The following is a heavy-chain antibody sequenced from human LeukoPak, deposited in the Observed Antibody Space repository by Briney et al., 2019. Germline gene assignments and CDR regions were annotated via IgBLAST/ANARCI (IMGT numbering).Heavy chain of an antibody. V-gene: IGHV3-23*01. Sequence: GGSLRLSCTASGFSFSSYAMSWVRRAPGKGLEWVSAISGSGGSTYYADSVKGRFTISRDNSKNTLYLQMNSLRAEDTAVYYCAKDRGFWVEAFDYWGQGTLVTVSS. CDR1: GFSFSSYA. CDR3: AKDRGFWVEAFDY. J-gene: IGHJ4*02. CDR2: ISGSGGST. D-gene: IGHD2-15*01.